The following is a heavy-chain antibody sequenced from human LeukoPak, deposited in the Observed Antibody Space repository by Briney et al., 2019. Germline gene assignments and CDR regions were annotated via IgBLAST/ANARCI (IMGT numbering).Heavy chain of an antibody. CDR2: ISAYNGNT. J-gene: IGHJ3*02. V-gene: IGHV1-18*01. D-gene: IGHD3-3*01. CDR1: GYTFTSYG. CDR3: AREMYYDFWSGYHYTDDAFDI. Sequence: ASVKVSCKASGYTFTSYGISWVRQAPGQGLEWMGWISAYNGNTNYAQKLQGRVTMTTDTSTSTAYMELRSLRSDDTAVYYCAREMYYDFWSGYHYTDDAFDIWGQGTMVTVSS.